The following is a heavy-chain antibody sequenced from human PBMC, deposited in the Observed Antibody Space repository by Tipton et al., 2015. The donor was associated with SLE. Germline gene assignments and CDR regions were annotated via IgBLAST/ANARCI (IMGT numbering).Heavy chain of an antibody. CDR3: ARRWELDWFDP. CDR2: IYYSGST. D-gene: IGHD1-26*01. J-gene: IGHJ5*02. Sequence: TLSLTCTVSGGSISSGGYYWSWIRQHPGKGLEWIGSIYYSGSTYYNPSLKSRVTISVDTSKNQFSLKLSSVTAADTAVYYCARRWELDWFDPWGQGTLVTVSS. V-gene: IGHV4-39*07. CDR1: GGSISSGGYY.